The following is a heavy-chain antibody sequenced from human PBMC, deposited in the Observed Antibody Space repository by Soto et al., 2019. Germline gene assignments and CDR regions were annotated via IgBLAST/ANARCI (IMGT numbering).Heavy chain of an antibody. CDR3: ARDNWSQYGDYYYYGMDV. CDR2: IYYSGNT. V-gene: IGHV4-59*01. J-gene: IGHJ6*02. D-gene: IGHD1-20*01. Sequence: SETLSLTCTVSGGSISSYYWSWIRQPPGKGLEWIGYIYYSGNTNYNPSLKSRVTISVDTSKNQFSLKLSSVTAADTAFYYCARDNWSQYGDYYYYGMDVWGQGTTVTVSS. CDR1: GGSISSYY.